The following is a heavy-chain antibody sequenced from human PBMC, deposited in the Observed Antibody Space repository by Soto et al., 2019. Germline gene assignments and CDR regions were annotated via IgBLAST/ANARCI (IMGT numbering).Heavy chain of an antibody. J-gene: IGHJ4*02. Sequence: SLRLSCAASGFNFDDYAMHWVRQAPGEGLEWVSGISWNSGDTDYVDSVKGRFTISRDNAKNSLYLQMNSLRPEDTAFYYCAKDRIAARGFAFDYWGQGTLVTVSS. D-gene: IGHD6-25*01. CDR1: GFNFDDYA. V-gene: IGHV3-9*01. CDR3: AKDRIAARGFAFDY. CDR2: ISWNSGDT.